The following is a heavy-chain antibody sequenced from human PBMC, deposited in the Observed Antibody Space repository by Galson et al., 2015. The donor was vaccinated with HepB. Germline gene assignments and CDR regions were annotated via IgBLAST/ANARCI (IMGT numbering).Heavy chain of an antibody. CDR2: INHSGST. Sequence: SETLSLTCAVYGGSFSGYYWSWIRQPPGKGLEWIGEINHSGSTNYNPSLKNRVTISVDTSKNQFSLKLSSVTAADTAVYYCARATPSIVVVITGGIGFDYWGQGTLVTVSS. V-gene: IGHV4-34*01. CDR1: GGSFSGYY. CDR3: ARATPSIVVVITGGIGFDY. D-gene: IGHD3-22*01. J-gene: IGHJ4*02.